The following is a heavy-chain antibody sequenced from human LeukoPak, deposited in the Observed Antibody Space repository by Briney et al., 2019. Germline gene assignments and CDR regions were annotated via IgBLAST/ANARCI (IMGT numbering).Heavy chain of an antibody. V-gene: IGHV4-39*02. J-gene: IGHJ5*02. CDR1: GGSISSSSYY. Sequence: SETLSLTCTVSGGSISSSSYYWGWIRQPPGKGLEWIGSIYYSGSTYYNPSLKSRVTISVDTSKNQFSLKLSSVTAADTAVYYCARELAYCGGDCDWFDPWGQGTLVTVSS. CDR3: ARELAYCGGDCDWFDP. D-gene: IGHD2-21*02. CDR2: IYYSGST.